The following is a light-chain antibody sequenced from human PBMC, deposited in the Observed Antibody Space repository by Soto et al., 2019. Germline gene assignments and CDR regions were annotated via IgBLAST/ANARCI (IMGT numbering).Light chain of an antibody. Sequence: NFMLTQPHSVSESPGKTVTISCTGSSGSIASNYVQWYQQRPGSAPTTVIYADDQRPSGVPDRFSGSIDSSSNSASLTISGLRNEDEADYYCQSYGSSNVVFGGGTKLTVL. J-gene: IGLJ2*01. CDR1: SGSIASNY. V-gene: IGLV6-57*02. CDR2: ADD. CDR3: QSYGSSNVV.